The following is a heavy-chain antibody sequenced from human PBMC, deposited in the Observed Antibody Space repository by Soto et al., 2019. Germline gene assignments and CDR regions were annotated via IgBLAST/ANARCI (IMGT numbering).Heavy chain of an antibody. CDR2: ISSSSSYI. V-gene: IGHV3-21*01. CDR3: ARDAPFCDCWGAYDYYYYYCMVD. D-gene: IGHD3-3*01. Sequence: PGGSLRLSCAASGFTFSSYSMNWVRQAPGKGLEWVSSISSSSSYIYYADSVKGRFTISRDNAKNSLYLQMNSLRAEDTAVYYFARDAPFCDCWGAYDYYYYYCMVDWDQGTTVTVSS. CDR1: GFTFSSYS. J-gene: IGHJ6*02.